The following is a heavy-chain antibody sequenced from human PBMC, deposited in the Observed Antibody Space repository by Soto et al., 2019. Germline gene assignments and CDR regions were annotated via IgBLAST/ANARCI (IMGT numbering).Heavy chain of an antibody. CDR2: ISSSGSTI. CDR3: ARSAPLYGMDV. V-gene: IGHV3-48*03. Sequence: GGSLRLSCAASGFTFSSYEMNWVRQAPGKGLEWVSYISSSGSTIYYADSVKGRFTISRDNAKNSLYLQMNSLRAEDTAVYYCARSAPLYGMDVWGQGTTVTVSS. J-gene: IGHJ6*02. CDR1: GFTFSSYE.